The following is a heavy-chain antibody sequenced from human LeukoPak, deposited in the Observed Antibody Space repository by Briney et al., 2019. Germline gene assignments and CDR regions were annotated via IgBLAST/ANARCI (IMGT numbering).Heavy chain of an antibody. D-gene: IGHD4-17*01. J-gene: IGHJ4*02. Sequence: SETLSLTCAVYGGSFSGCYWSWIRQPPGNGLEWIGEINHSGSTNYNPSLKSRVTISVDTSKNQFSLKLSSVTAADTAVYYCARGRKVTTYFDYWGQGTLVTVSS. CDR1: GGSFSGCY. V-gene: IGHV4-34*01. CDR2: INHSGST. CDR3: ARGRKVTTYFDY.